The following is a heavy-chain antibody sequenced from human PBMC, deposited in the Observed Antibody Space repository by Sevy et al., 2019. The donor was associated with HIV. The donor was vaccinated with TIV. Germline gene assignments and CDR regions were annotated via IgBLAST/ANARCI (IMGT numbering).Heavy chain of an antibody. J-gene: IGHJ4*02. D-gene: IGHD3-22*01. CDR2: ISGSGGST. Sequence: GGSRRLSCAASGFTFSSYAMSWVRQAPGKGLEWVSAISGSGGSTYYADSVKGRFTISRDNSKNTLYLQMNSLRAEDTAVYYCAKDRDYYDSSPLFDYWGQGTLVTVSS. V-gene: IGHV3-23*01. CDR1: GFTFSSYA. CDR3: AKDRDYYDSSPLFDY.